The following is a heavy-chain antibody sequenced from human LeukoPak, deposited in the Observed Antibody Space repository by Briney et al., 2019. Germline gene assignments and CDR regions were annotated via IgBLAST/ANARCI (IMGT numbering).Heavy chain of an antibody. V-gene: IGHV1-2*02. CDR1: GYTFTGYY. D-gene: IGHD3-3*01. Sequence: ASVKVSCKASGYTFTGYYMHWVRQAPGQGLEWMGWINPNSGGTNYAQRLQGRVTMTTDTSTSTAYMGLRSLRSDDTAVYFCARDNQALQGVVTISFYYYYMDVWGKGTTVTVSS. CDR3: ARDNQALQGVVTISFYYYYMDV. CDR2: INPNSGGT. J-gene: IGHJ6*03.